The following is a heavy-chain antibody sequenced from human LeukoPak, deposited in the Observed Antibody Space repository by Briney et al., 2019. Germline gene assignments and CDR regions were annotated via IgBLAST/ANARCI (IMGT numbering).Heavy chain of an antibody. V-gene: IGHV4-59*01. J-gene: IGHJ6*04. CDR3: ARVGEVSFYYYYGMDV. Sequence: LETLSLTRTVSGGSISSYYWSWIRQPPGKGLEWIGYIYYSGSTNYNPSLKSRVTISVDTSKNQFSLKLSSVTAADTAVYYCARVGEVSFYYYYGMDVWGKGTTVTVSS. CDR1: GGSISSYY. CDR2: IYYSGST.